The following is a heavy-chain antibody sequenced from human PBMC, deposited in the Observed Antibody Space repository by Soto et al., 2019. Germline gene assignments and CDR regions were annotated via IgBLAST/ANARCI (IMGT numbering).Heavy chain of an antibody. CDR3: AREEGYCGGGSCFRSAFDL. CDR1: GFALSTYS. V-gene: IGHV3-21*01. Sequence: GGSLRLSCAASGFALSTYSIGWVRQAPGKGLEWVSFTFNFDGSLYYADSVKGRFAISRDNAKNSVYLQMNSLRAEGTAVYYCAREEGYCGGGSCFRSAFDLWGQGTVVTVSS. J-gene: IGHJ3*01. D-gene: IGHD2-15*01. CDR2: TFNFDGSL.